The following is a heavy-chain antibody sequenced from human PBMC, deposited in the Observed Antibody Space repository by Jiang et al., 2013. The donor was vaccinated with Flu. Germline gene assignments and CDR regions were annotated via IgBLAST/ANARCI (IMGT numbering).Heavy chain of an antibody. CDR1: GYTFTNYY. J-gene: IGHJ4*02. V-gene: IGHV1-18*04. D-gene: IGHD1-26*01. Sequence: GAEVKKPGASVKVSCKASGYTFTNYYISWVRQAPGQGLEWLGWITTYNGNANYAQNLQGRVTMTTDTSTSTAYMELRSLRSDDTAVYYCARRDSGNYHFDYWGQGTLVTVSS. CDR2: ITTYNGNA. CDR3: ARRDSGNYHFDY.